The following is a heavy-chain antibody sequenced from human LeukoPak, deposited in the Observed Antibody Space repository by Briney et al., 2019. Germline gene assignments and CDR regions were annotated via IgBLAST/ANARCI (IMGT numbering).Heavy chain of an antibody. D-gene: IGHD2-15*01. CDR2: IYPRDSDT. V-gene: IGHV5-51*01. Sequence: GESLKISCKGSGYSFPSYWIGWVRQMPGKGLEWMGIIYPRDSDTRYSPSFQGQVTISADKSINTAYLQWGSLKASDTAIYYCAKVVGGIRCFDSWGQGTLVTVSS. CDR1: GYSFPSYW. CDR3: AKVVGGIRCFDS. J-gene: IGHJ4*02.